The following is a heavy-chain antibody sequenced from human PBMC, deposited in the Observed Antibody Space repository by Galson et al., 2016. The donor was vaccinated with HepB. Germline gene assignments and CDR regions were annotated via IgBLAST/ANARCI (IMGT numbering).Heavy chain of an antibody. Sequence: SLRLSCAASGFTFSNYWMSWVRQPPGKGLEWVGNIKRDGSEKYYMDSVKGRFTISRDNAKNSLYLQMNSLRAGDTAVYYCARDGSGWLFDSWGQGTLVTVSS. CDR2: IKRDGSEK. D-gene: IGHD6-19*01. CDR1: GFTFSNYW. CDR3: ARDGSGWLFDS. V-gene: IGHV3-7*01. J-gene: IGHJ4*02.